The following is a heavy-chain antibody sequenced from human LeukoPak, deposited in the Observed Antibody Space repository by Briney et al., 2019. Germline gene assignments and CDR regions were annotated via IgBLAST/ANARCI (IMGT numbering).Heavy chain of an antibody. CDR2: ISYDGSNK. D-gene: IGHD3-10*01. V-gene: IGHV3-30-3*01. CDR3: ARVGGSGYYYFDY. CDR1: GFTVSSNY. Sequence: GGSLRLSCAASGFTVSSNYMSWVRQAPGKGLEWVAVISYDGSNKYYADSVKGRFTISRDNSKNTLYLQMNSLRAEDTAVYYCARVGGSGYYYFDYWGQGTLVTVSS. J-gene: IGHJ4*02.